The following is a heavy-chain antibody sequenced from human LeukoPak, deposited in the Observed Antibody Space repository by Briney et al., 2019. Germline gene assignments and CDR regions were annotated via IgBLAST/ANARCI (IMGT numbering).Heavy chain of an antibody. V-gene: IGHV4-34*01. CDR3: ARLSRSDSSVDVVDY. D-gene: IGHD3-22*01. CDR2: INHSGST. CDR1: GGSFSGYY. Sequence: SETLSLTCAVYGGSFSGYYWSWIRQPPGKGLEWIGEINHSGSTNYNPSLKSRVTISVDTSKNQFSLKLSSVTAADTAVYYCARLSRSDSSVDVVDYWGQGTLVTVSS. J-gene: IGHJ4*02.